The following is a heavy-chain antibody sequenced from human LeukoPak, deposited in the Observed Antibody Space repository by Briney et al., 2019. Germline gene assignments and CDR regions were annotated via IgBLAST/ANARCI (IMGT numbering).Heavy chain of an antibody. CDR1: GFTFSSYA. J-gene: IGHJ5*02. CDR2: ISGSGGST. V-gene: IGHV3-23*01. D-gene: IGHD3-16*01. Sequence: GESLRLSCAASGFTFSSYAMSWVRQAPGKGLEWVSAISGSGGSTYYADSVKGRFTISRDNSKNTLYLQMNRLRAEDTAVYYCAKEPTSGWGNWFDPWGQGTLVTVSS. CDR3: AKEPTSGWGNWFDP.